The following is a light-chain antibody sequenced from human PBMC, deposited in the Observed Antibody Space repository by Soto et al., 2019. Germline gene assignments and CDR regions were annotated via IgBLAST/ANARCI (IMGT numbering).Light chain of an antibody. Sequence: EVVLTQSPATLSMSPGERVTLSCRASQSVSTFVAWYQHKPGQAPRPVIYDTFKRAPGVPDRFSGGGSGTDFSLTISSLEPEDFAVYYCQQRARWPMPFGQGTRLGLK. V-gene: IGKV3-11*01. CDR1: QSVSTF. J-gene: IGKJ5*01. CDR3: QQRARWPMP. CDR2: DTF.